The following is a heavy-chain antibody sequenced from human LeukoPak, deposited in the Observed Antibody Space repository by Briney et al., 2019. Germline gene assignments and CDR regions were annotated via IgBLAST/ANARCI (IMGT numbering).Heavy chain of an antibody. V-gene: IGHV4-59*01. CDR3: ARDSPAEAFDI. J-gene: IGHJ3*02. CDR2: IYYSGST. Sequence: SETLSLTCTVSGGSISGYYWSWIRQFPGKGLEWIGYIYYSGSTNYNPSLKSRVTISVDTSKNQFSLKLSSVTAADTAVYYCARDSPAEAFDIWGQGTMVTVSS. CDR1: GGSISGYY. D-gene: IGHD2-2*01.